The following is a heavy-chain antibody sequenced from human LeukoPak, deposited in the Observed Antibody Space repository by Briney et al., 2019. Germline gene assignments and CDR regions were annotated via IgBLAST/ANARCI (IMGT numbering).Heavy chain of an antibody. D-gene: IGHD2-8*01. J-gene: IGHJ4*02. V-gene: IGHV3-48*01. Sequence: GGSLRLSCAASGFTFSSYAMNWVRQAPGKGLEWVSYISSSSSTIYYADSVKGRFTISRDNAKNSLYLQMNSLRAEDTAVYYCARDAGLMVFDYWGQGTLVTVSS. CDR3: ARDAGLMVFDY. CDR1: GFTFSSYA. CDR2: ISSSSSTI.